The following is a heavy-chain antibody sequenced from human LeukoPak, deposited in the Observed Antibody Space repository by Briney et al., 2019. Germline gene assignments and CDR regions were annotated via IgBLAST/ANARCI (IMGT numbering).Heavy chain of an antibody. CDR3: ARSIAVAGDTNMRGEVCFDI. D-gene: IGHD6-19*01. J-gene: IGHJ3*02. Sequence: SVKVSCKASGGTFSSYAISWVRQAPGQGLEWMGRIIPIFGTANYAQKFQGRATITTDESTSTAYMELSSLRSEDTAVYYCARSIAVAGDTNMRGEVCFDIWGQGTMVTVSS. CDR1: GGTFSSYA. CDR2: IIPIFGTA. V-gene: IGHV1-69*05.